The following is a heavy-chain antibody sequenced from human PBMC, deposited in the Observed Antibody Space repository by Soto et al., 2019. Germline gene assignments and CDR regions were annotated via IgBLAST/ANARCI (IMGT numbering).Heavy chain of an antibody. J-gene: IGHJ5*02. Sequence: QVQLVQSGAEVKKPGSSVKVSCKASADTFNSYSLSWLRQAPGQRLEWMGGITPVFGTADYAQSFEDRLTITADDSTSTVYMELSGLRSEDTAVYYCARSLEGTTVTNWFDPWGQGALVTVSS. CDR2: ITPVFGTA. D-gene: IGHD4-17*01. CDR3: ARSLEGTTVTNWFDP. CDR1: ADTFNSYS. V-gene: IGHV1-69*01.